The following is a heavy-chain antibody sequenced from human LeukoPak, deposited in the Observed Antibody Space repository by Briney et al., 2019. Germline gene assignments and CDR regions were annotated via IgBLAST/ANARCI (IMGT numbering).Heavy chain of an antibody. CDR3: ARDINWNYPFDY. J-gene: IGHJ4*02. V-gene: IGHV3-74*01. D-gene: IGHD1-7*01. CDR2: INSDGSST. Sequence: PGGSLRLSCAASGFTFSSYWMHWVRQAPGKGLVWFSRINSDGSSTSYAGSVKGRFTISRDNAKNTLYLQMNSLRAEDTAVYYCARDINWNYPFDYWGQGTLVTVSS. CDR1: GFTFSSYW.